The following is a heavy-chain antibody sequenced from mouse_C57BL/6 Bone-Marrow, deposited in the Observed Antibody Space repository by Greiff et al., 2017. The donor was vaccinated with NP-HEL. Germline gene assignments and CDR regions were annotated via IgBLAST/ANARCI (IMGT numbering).Heavy chain of an antibody. CDR2: IDPENGDT. Sequence: VHVKQSGAELVRPGASVKLSCTASGFNIKDDYMHWVKQRPEQGLEWIGWIDPENGDTEYASKFQGKATITADTSSNTAYLQLSSLTSEDTAVYYCTTWSTTVVAGGYWGQGTTLTVSS. CDR3: TTWSTTVVAGGY. CDR1: GFNIKDDY. J-gene: IGHJ2*01. V-gene: IGHV14-4*01. D-gene: IGHD1-1*01.